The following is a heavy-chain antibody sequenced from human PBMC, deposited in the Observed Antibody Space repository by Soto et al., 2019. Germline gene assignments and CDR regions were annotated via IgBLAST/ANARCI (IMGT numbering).Heavy chain of an antibody. CDR1: GGSISSRSYY. V-gene: IGHV4-39*01. CDR2: IYYSGST. J-gene: IGHJ6*02. CDR3: SSQPRHLKLFWSGYYWCHRPFYGIDV. D-gene: IGHD3-3*01. Sequence: SGTLSLTCTVSGGSISSRSYYWGWIRQPPGKGLEWIGSIYYSGSTYYNPSLKSRVTISVDTSKNQFSLKLSSVTAAHTAVYFCSSQPRHLKLFWSGYYWCHRPFYGIDVWGQGTPVTVSS.